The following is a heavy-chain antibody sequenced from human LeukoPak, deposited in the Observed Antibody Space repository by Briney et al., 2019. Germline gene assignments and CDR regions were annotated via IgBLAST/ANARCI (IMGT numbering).Heavy chain of an antibody. J-gene: IGHJ3*02. V-gene: IGHV1-2*02. Sequence: ASVKVSCKASGYTFTDYFMHWVRQAPGQGLEWMGWINPNSGGTNYAQNFQGRVTMTRDTSISTAYMELSRLRSDDTAVYYCASEIYCTNGVCYLRDAFDIWGQGTMVTVSS. CDR2: INPNSGGT. CDR1: GYTFTDYF. CDR3: ASEIYCTNGVCYLRDAFDI. D-gene: IGHD2-8*01.